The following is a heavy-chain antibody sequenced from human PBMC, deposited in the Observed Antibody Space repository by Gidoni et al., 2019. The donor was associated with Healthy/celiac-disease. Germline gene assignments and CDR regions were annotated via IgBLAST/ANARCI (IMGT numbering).Heavy chain of an antibody. D-gene: IGHD3-10*01. Sequence: EVQLVEYGGGLVQPGGSLRLSCAASGSTFSSYAMSWVRQAPGKGLEWVSAISGSGGSTYYADSGKGRFTISRDNSKSTLYLQMNSLRAEDTAVYYCAKRYYSPDAFDIWGQGTMVTVSS. J-gene: IGHJ3*02. CDR2: ISGSGGST. V-gene: IGHV3-23*04. CDR1: GSTFSSYA. CDR3: AKRYYSPDAFDI.